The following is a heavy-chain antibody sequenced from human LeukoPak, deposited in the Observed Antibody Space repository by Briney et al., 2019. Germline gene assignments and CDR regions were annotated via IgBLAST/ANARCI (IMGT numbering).Heavy chain of an antibody. D-gene: IGHD4-17*01. CDR1: GYTFTSYD. V-gene: IGHV1-8*01. CDR2: MNPNSGNT. J-gene: IGHJ4*02. CDR3: ARGGKYTVTTLDY. Sequence: GASVKVSCKASGYTFTSYDINWVRQATGQGLEWMGWMNPNSGNTNYAQKLQGRVTMTTDTSTSTAYMELRSLRSDDTAVYYCARGGKYTVTTLDYWGQGTLVTVSS.